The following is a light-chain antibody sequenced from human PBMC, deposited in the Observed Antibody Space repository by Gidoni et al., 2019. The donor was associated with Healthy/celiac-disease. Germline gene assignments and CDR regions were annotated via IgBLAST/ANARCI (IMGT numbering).Light chain of an antibody. CDR1: QSLLHSNGYNY. CDR2: LGS. CDR3: MQALQTPRT. V-gene: IGKV2-28*01. Sequence: QSPLSLPVTPGEPASISCRSSQSLLHSNGYNYLDWYLQKPGQSPHLLIYLGSNRASGVPDRFSGSGSGTDFTLKISRVEAEDVGVYYCMQALQTPRTFGGXTKVEIK. J-gene: IGKJ4*01.